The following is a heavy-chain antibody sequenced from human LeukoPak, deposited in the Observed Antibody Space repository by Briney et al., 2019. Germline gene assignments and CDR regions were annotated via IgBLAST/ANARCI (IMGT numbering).Heavy chain of an antibody. J-gene: IGHJ4*02. Sequence: GRSLRLSCAASGFTFSSYGMHWVRQAPGKGLEWVAVISYDGSNKYYADSVKGRFTISRDNSKNTLYLQMNSLRAGDTAVYYCAKGSADLHFDYWGQGTLVTVSS. CDR2: ISYDGSNK. CDR1: GFTFSSYG. CDR3: AKGSADLHFDY. V-gene: IGHV3-30*18.